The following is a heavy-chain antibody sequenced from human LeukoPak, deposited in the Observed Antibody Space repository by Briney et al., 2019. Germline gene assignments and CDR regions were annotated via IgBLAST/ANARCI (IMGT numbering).Heavy chain of an antibody. D-gene: IGHD6-19*01. CDR1: GGSISSYY. CDR3: ARGGYSSGWYGGNFDY. V-gene: IGHV4-34*01. Sequence: SETLSLTCTVSGGSISSYYWSWIRQPPGKGLEWIGEINHSGSTNYNPSLKSRVTISVDTSKNQFSLKLSSVTPEDTAVYYCARGGYSSGWYGGNFDYWGQGTLVTVSS. J-gene: IGHJ4*02. CDR2: INHSGST.